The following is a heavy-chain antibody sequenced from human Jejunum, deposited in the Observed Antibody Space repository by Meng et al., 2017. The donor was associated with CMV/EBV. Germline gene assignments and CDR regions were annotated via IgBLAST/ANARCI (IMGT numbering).Heavy chain of an antibody. CDR1: GGPISGYY. D-gene: IGHD3-16*01. CDR2: FHPGGTT. Sequence: VELTGSGPGLLRPSAPLSLTCSVSGGPISGYYWSWVRQPAGKRLEWIGRFHPGGTTNYNPSLENRITVSVDSSKNQFFLKLTSVTAADTAIYYCARECVGEAYDCQWNYWLDPWGRGTLVTVSS. CDR3: ARECVGEAYDCQWNYWLDP. V-gene: IGHV4-4*07. J-gene: IGHJ5*02.